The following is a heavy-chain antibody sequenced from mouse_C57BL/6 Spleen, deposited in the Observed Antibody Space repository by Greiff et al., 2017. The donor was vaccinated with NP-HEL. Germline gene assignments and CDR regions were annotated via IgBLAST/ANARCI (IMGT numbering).Heavy chain of an antibody. CDR2: INPSTGGT. J-gene: IGHJ3*01. CDR3: ARSYYYGSSSAWFAY. D-gene: IGHD1-1*01. CDR1: GYSFTGYY. V-gene: IGHV1-42*01. Sequence: EVQLQQSGPELVKPGASVKISCKASGYSFTGYYMNWVKQSPEKSLEWIGEINPSTGGTTYNQKFKAKATLTVDKSSSTAYMQLKSLTSEDSAVYYCARSYYYGSSSAWFAYWGQGTLVTVSA.